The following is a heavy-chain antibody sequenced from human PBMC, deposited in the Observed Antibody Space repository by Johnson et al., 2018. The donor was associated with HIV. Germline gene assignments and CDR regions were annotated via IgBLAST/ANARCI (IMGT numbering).Heavy chain of an antibody. CDR3: EKVAIWGTYRYNLGDTYDI. V-gene: IGHV3-30*02. CDR1: GFTFSSYG. J-gene: IGHJ3*02. CDR2: IRNDGSNK. Sequence: QVQLVESGGGVVQPGRSLRLSCAASGFTFSSYGMHWVRQAPGKGLEWVAFIRNDGSNKYYAESMKGRVTISRDNSKNTLYLQMNSLRAEDTAVYYCEKVAIWGTYRYNLGDTYDIWGQWTMVTVSS. D-gene: IGHD3-16*02.